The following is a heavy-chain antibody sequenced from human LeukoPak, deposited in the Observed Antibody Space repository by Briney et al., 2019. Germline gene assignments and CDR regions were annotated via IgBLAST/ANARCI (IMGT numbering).Heavy chain of an antibody. CDR3: ARDRVRGNSNPFFDY. J-gene: IGHJ4*02. CDR1: GGSISSGLYS. Sequence: SQTLSLTCDVSGGSISSGLYSWSWIRQPPGKGLEWIGYIYYSGTTNYNPSLKSRVTISVDTSKNQFSLKLSSVTAADTAVYYCARDRVRGNSNPFFDYWGQGTLVTVSS. V-gene: IGHV4-61*01. D-gene: IGHD4-11*01. CDR2: IYYSGTT.